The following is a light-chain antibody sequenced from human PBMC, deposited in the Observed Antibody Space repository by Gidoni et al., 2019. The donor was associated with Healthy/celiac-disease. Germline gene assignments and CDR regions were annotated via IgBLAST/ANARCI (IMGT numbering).Light chain of an antibody. V-gene: IGKV1-6*01. CDR3: LQDYNYPRT. CDR1: QGIRND. CDR2: AAS. J-gene: IGKJ1*01. Sequence: AIQMTQSPSSLSASVGDRVTITCRASQGIRNDLGWYQQKPGKAPKLLIYAASSLQSGVPSRVSGSGSGTDFTLTISSLQPEDFATYYWLQDYNYPRTFGQGTKVEIK.